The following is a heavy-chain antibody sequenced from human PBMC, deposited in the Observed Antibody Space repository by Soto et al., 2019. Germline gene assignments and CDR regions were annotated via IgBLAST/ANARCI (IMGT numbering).Heavy chain of an antibody. Sequence: SETLSLTCAVYGGSFSGYYWSWIRQPPGKGLEWIGEINHSGSTNYNPSLKSRVTISVDTSKNQFSLKLSSVTAADTAVYYCAAQDSDYCTNGVCKTPFDYWGQGTLVTVSS. D-gene: IGHD2-8*01. CDR1: GGSFSGYY. CDR2: INHSGST. CDR3: AAQDSDYCTNGVCKTPFDY. V-gene: IGHV4-34*01. J-gene: IGHJ4*02.